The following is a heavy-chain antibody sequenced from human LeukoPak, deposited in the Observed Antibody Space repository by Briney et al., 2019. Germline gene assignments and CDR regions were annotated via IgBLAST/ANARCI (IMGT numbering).Heavy chain of an antibody. Sequence: SETLSLTCTVSGGSISSGGYYWSWIRQHPGKGLEWIGYIYYSGSTYYNPSLKSRLTISVDTSKNQFSLKLNSVTAADTAVYYCARARGYSYGRDFDYWGQGTLVTASS. J-gene: IGHJ4*02. V-gene: IGHV4-31*03. CDR1: GGSISSGGYY. CDR2: IYYSGST. D-gene: IGHD5-18*01. CDR3: ARARGYSYGRDFDY.